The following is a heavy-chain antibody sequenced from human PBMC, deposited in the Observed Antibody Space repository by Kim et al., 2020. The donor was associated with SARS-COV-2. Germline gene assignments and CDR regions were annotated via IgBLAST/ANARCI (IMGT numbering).Heavy chain of an antibody. CDR3: AKTPGGRGWWGGTDY. Sequence: GGSLRLSCAASGFTFSSYGMHWVRQAPGKGLEWVAVISYDGSNKYYADSVKGRFTISRDNSNNTLYLQMNSLTAEDTAVYYCAKTPGGRGWWGGTDYWGQGTLVTVSS. CDR2: ISYDGSNK. CDR1: GFTFSSYG. J-gene: IGHJ4*02. V-gene: IGHV3-30*18. D-gene: IGHD6-19*01.